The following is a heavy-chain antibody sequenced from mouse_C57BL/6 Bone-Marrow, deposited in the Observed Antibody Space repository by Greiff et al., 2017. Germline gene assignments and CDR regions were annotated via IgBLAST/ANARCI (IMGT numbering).Heavy chain of an antibody. V-gene: IGHV14-4*01. D-gene: IGHD2-3*01. Sequence: VQLQQSGAELVRPGASVKLSCTASGFNIKDDYMHWVKQRPEQGLEWIGCIEPENGDTEYDSKFQGNATITADTYSNTVYLQLSSLTSEDTAVYYCTGGYYDDFDYWGQGTTLTVSS. J-gene: IGHJ2*01. CDR1: GFNIKDDY. CDR2: IEPENGDT. CDR3: TGGYYDDFDY.